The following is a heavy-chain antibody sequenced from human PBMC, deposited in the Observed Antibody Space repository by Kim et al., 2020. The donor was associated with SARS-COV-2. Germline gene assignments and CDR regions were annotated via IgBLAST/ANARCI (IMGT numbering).Heavy chain of an antibody. Sequence: SETLSLTCAVYGGSFSGYYWSWIRQPPGKGLEWIGEINHSGSTNYNPSLKSRVSISVDTSKNQFSLKLSSVTAADTAVYYCARGRRGSYYLYYYYYGMDVWGQGTTVTVSS. CDR3: ARGRRGSYYLYYYYYGMDV. CDR1: GGSFSGYY. D-gene: IGHD1-26*01. J-gene: IGHJ6*02. V-gene: IGHV4-34*01. CDR2: INHSGST.